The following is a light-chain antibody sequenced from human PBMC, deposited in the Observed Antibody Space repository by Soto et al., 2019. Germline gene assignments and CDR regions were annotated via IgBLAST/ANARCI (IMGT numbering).Light chain of an antibody. CDR1: QSIAGY. J-gene: IGKJ1*01. V-gene: IGKV1-39*01. CDR3: QQSYSTLWT. Sequence: DIQMTQSPSSLSASVGDRVTITCRASQSIAGYVNWYQHKPGKAPNLLIYAASSLQSGVPSRSSGSGSGTDFTLTISSLQPEDFATYYYQQSYSTLWTFGQGTKVDIK. CDR2: AAS.